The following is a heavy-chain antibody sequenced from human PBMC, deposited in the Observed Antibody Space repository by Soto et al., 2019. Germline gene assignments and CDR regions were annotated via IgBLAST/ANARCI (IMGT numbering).Heavy chain of an antibody. J-gene: IGHJ4*02. D-gene: IGHD4-4*01. CDR2: INSDGSSA. CDR3: ERVVAYNNPDF. CDR1: GFTLSNYW. V-gene: IGHV3-74*01. Sequence: PGGSLRLSCSASGFTLSNYWMHWVRQAPGKGLVWVSRINSDGSSAIYADSVKGRFTISRDNAKNTLFLQMDSLRAEDTAVYYCERVVAYNNPDFWGQGTLVTVSS.